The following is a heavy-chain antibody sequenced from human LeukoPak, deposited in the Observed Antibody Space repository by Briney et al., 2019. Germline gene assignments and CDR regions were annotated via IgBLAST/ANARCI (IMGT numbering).Heavy chain of an antibody. V-gene: IGHV4-39*07. J-gene: IGHJ6*03. CDR2: IYYSGST. Sequence: SETLSLTCTVSGGSISSSSHYWGWIRQPPGKGLEWIGSIYYSGSTYYNPSLKSRVTISVDTSKNQFSLKLSSVTAADTAVYYCARDSAGVRSYDFWSGYSYYYYMDVWGKGTTVTVSS. D-gene: IGHD3-3*01. CDR3: ARDSAGVRSYDFWSGYSYYYYMDV. CDR1: GGSISSSSHY.